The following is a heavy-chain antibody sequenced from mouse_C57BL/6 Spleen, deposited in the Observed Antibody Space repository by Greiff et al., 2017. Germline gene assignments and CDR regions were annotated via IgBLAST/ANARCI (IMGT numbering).Heavy chain of an antibody. CDR3: ARIWDDGFAY. D-gene: IGHD4-1*01. Sequence: VMLVESGPGILQPSQTLSLTCSFSGFSLSTFGMGVGWIRQPSGMGLEWLAHIWWGDDKYYNPALKSRLTISKATSKNQVFLKIANVDTADTATYYCARIWDDGFAYWGQGTLVTVSA. CDR2: IWWGDDK. J-gene: IGHJ3*01. CDR1: GFSLSTFGMG. V-gene: IGHV8-8*01.